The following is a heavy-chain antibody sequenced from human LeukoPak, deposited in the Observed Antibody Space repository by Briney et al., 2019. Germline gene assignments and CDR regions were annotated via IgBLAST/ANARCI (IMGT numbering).Heavy chain of an antibody. CDR1: GFTFDDYA. Sequence: SLRLSCAASGFTFDDYAMHWVRQAPGKGLEWVSGSSWNSGSIGYADSVKGRFTIYRDNAKNSLYLQMKSLRAEDTAVYYCAKDALRTVTTSVRGDCWGQGTLVTVSS. V-gene: IGHV3-9*01. CDR3: AKDALRTVTTSVRGDC. J-gene: IGHJ4*02. D-gene: IGHD4-17*01. CDR2: SSWNSGSI.